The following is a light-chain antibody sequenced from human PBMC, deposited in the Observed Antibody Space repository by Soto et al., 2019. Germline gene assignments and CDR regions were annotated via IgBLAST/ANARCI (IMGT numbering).Light chain of an antibody. Sequence: EIVMTQSPDTLSGSPGARATLSGRASQSVSDRVVWYQQTSGQAPRLLIYGASSRATGIPDRFRGSGSGTEFTLAIRSMKPEDFATYSCTPYYISWSVGQGTPVEIK. CDR2: GAS. CDR1: QSVSDR. V-gene: IGKV3-15*01. J-gene: IGKJ1*01. CDR3: TPYYISWS.